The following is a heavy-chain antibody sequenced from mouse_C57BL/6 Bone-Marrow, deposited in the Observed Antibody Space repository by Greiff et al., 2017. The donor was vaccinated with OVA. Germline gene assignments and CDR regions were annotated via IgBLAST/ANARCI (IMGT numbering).Heavy chain of an antibody. CDR1: GYSFTGYY. J-gene: IGHJ2*01. CDR3: ARNYGSRRYYFDY. Sequence: EVQLQQSGPELVKPGASVKISCKASGYSFTGYYMNWVKQSPEQSLEWIGEINPSTGGTTYNQKFKAKATLTVDKSSSTAYMQLKSLTSEDSAVYYCARNYGSRRYYFDYWGQGTTLTVSS. V-gene: IGHV1-42*01. CDR2: INPSTGGT. D-gene: IGHD1-1*01.